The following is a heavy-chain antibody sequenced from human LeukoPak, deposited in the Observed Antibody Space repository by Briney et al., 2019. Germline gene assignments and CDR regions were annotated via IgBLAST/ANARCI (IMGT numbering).Heavy chain of an antibody. V-gene: IGHV4-30-4*08. CDR2: IYYSGST. J-gene: IGHJ4*02. Sequence: SETLSLTCTVSGGSLSSGDYYWSWLRQPPGKGLEWFGYIYYSGSTYYNPSLKSRVTISVDTSKNQFPLKLSSVTAADTAVYYCATRRSTVWWLIDYWGQGTLVTVSS. CDR1: GGSLSSGDYY. CDR3: ATRRSTVWWLIDY. D-gene: IGHD5-12*01.